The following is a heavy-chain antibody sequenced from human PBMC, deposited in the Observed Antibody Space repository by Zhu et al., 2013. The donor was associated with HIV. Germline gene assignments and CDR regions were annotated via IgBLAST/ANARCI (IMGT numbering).Heavy chain of an antibody. V-gene: IGHV1-2*02. CDR2: INPNSGGT. CDR3: ARDPSTRFYTDV. D-gene: IGHD3-3*01. CDR1: RYTFTGYY. Sequence: QVQLVQSGAEVKKPGASVKVSCKASRYTFTGYYMHWVRQAPGQGLEWMGWINPNSGGTNYAQKFQGRVTMTRDTSITTAYMELSRLGSDDTAVYYCARDPSTRFYTDVWGKGTTVIVSS. J-gene: IGHJ6*03.